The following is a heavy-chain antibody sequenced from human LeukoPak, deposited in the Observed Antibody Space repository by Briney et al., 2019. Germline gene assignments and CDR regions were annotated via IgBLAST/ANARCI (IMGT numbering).Heavy chain of an antibody. D-gene: IGHD3-22*01. Sequence: ASVKVSCKASGYTFTSYYMHWVRQAPGQGLEWVGLINPSGGSTSYAQKFRGRVTMTRDTSTSTVFLELSSLRSEDTAVYYCARYPPSGRYDSSAYYSSPSDFGMDVWGQGTTVTVSS. V-gene: IGHV1-46*01. J-gene: IGHJ6*02. CDR2: INPSGGST. CDR3: ARYPPSGRYDSSAYYSSPSDFGMDV. CDR1: GYTFTSYY.